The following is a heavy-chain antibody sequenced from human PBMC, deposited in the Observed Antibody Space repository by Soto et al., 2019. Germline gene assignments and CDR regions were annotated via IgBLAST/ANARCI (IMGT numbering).Heavy chain of an antibody. Sequence: PGESLKISCKGSGYNFAVYWIAWVRQMPGKGLELMGIIYPSDSDTRYRPSFQGQVTISADKSISSAYLQWSSLRASDTAMYYCARGGVSTRTFDYWGQGTPVTV. CDR3: ARGGVSTRTFDY. V-gene: IGHV5-51*01. J-gene: IGHJ4*02. CDR2: IYPSDSDT. D-gene: IGHD3-3*01. CDR1: GYNFAVYW.